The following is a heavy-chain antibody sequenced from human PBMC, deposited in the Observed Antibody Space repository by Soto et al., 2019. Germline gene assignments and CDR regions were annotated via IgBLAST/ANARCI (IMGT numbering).Heavy chain of an antibody. Sequence: QVQLVESGGGVVQPGRSLRLSCAASGFTFSIYGMHWVRHAPGKGLEWVAMISFDGSEKYYTDSVKGRFHISRDSSKNTTYLQMDSLRVEDTAVYYCARDRRLYYSDAFEIWGQGTTVTVSS. D-gene: IGHD1-26*01. CDR3: ARDRRLYYSDAFEI. CDR1: GFTFSIYG. J-gene: IGHJ3*02. CDR2: ISFDGSEK. V-gene: IGHV3-30*03.